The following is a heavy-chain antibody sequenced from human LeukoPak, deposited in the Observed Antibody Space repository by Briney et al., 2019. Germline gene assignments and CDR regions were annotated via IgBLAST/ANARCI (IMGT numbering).Heavy chain of an antibody. D-gene: IGHD3-3*01. Sequence: GGSLRLSCAASGFTFSSYSMNWVRQAPGKGLEWVSSISSSSSYIYYADSVKGRFTISRDNAKNSLYLQMNSLRAEDTAVYYCARGLRPRTLHYDFWSGYYDIFDYWGQGTLVTVSS. CDR1: GFTFSSYS. J-gene: IGHJ4*02. CDR3: ARGLRPRTLHYDFWSGYYDIFDY. CDR2: ISSSSSYI. V-gene: IGHV3-21*01.